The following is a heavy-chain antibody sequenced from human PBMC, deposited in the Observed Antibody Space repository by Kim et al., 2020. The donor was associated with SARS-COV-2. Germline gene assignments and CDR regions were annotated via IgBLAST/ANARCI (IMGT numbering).Heavy chain of an antibody. Sequence: GGSLRLSCAASGFTFSSYGMHWVRQAPGKGLEWVAVIWYDGSNKYYADSVKGRFTISRDNSKNTLYLQMNSLRAEDTAVYYCARDKGYCTNGVCAHYYGMDVCGQGTTVTVSS. V-gene: IGHV3-33*01. CDR3: ARDKGYCTNGVCAHYYGMDV. CDR2: IWYDGSNK. D-gene: IGHD2-8*01. J-gene: IGHJ6*02. CDR1: GFTFSSYG.